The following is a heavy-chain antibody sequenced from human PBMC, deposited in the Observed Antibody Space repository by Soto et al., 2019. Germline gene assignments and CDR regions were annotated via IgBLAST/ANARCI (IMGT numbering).Heavy chain of an antibody. V-gene: IGHV4-59*01. Sequence: SETLSLTCTVSGGSISSYYWSWIRQPPGKGLEWIGYIYYSGSTNYNPSLKSRVTISVDTSKNQFSLKLSSVTAADTAVYYCAIASYYYDSSGYYPGWFDPWGHGTLVTVSS. CDR1: GGSISSYY. J-gene: IGHJ5*02. D-gene: IGHD3-22*01. CDR2: IYYSGST. CDR3: AIASYYYDSSGYYPGWFDP.